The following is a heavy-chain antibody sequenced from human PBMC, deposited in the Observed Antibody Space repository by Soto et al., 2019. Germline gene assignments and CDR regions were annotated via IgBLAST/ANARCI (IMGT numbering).Heavy chain of an antibody. CDR1: GGSISSYY. V-gene: IGHV4-4*07. CDR2: IYTSGST. J-gene: IGHJ6*02. CDR3: ARSIRSHRRRYSGYERYYYYGMDV. Sequence: PSETLSLTCTVSGGSISSYYWSWIRQPAGKGLEWIGRIYTSGSTNYNPSLKSRVTMSVDTSKSQFSLKLSSVTAADTAVYYCARSIRSHRRRYSGYERYYYYGMDVWGQGTTVTVSS. D-gene: IGHD5-12*01.